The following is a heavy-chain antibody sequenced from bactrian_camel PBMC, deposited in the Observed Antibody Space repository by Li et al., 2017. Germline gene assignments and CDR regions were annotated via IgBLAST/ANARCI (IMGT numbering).Heavy chain of an antibody. CDR3: AAARRLWDCWSGHGRDYRY. CDR1: GSTGGRKL. D-gene: IGHD5*01. V-gene: IGHV3S55*01. CDR2: IDTDGSP. Sequence: QVQLVESGGGSVQAGGSLRLSCAASGSTGGRKLVAWFRQTPGKEREGVATIDTDGSPSYADSVKGRFAISKDKVKNTLYLQMDSLEPEDTAVYFCAAARRLWDCWSGHGRDYRYWGQGTQVTVS. J-gene: IGHJ4*01.